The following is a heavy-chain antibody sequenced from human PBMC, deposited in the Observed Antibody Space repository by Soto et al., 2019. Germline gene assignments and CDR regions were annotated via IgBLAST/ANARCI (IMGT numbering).Heavy chain of an antibody. CDR1: GGSISSGAYY. J-gene: IGHJ4*02. CDR2: IYYYNGNT. D-gene: IGHD3-22*01. V-gene: IGHV4-31*03. CDR3: ARATYYFDSSGYQTSFFDY. Sequence: PSETLSLTCTVSGGSISSGAYYWSWIRQHPGKGLEWIGYIYYYNGNTYYNPSLKSRVTISVDTSKNQFSLKLTSVTAADTAVYYCARATYYFDSSGYQTSFFDYWAQGTLVTVSS.